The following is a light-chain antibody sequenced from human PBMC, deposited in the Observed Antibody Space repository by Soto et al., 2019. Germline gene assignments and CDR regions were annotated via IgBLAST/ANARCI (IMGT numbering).Light chain of an antibody. CDR3: SLSYSTGRV. V-gene: IGLV7-46*01. J-gene: IGLJ3*02. CDR2: DTN. CDR1: TGDVTSGLY. Sequence: QTVVTQEPSLTVSPGGTVTLTCGSSTGDVTSGLYPYWFQQKPGQAPRTLIYDTNNKHSWTPARFSGSLVGGKAALTLSGAQNEDEAEYYCSLSYSTGRVFGGGTKVTVI.